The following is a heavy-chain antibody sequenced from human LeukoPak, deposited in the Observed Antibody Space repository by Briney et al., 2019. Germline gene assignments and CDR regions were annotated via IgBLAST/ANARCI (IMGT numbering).Heavy chain of an antibody. J-gene: IGHJ6*02. CDR2: INPSGGST. V-gene: IGHV1-46*01. CDR1: GYTFTSYY. D-gene: IGHD3-10*01. CDR3: AREGMVQGVIPHYYYGMDV. Sequence: ASVTVSFKASGYTFTSYYMHWVRQAPGQGLEWMGIINPSGGSTSYAQKFQGRVTMTRDTSTSTVYMELSSLRSEDTAVYYCAREGMVQGVIPHYYYGMDVWGQGTTVTVSS.